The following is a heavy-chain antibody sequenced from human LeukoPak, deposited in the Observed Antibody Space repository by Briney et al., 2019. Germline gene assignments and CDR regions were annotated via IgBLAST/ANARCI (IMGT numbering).Heavy chain of an antibody. D-gene: IGHD1-26*01. Sequence: SETLSLTCTIYGGPFNGYYWSWLRQPPGKGLEWIGEINHSGTTNYNPSLKSRVTISVDTSKNQFSLKLSSMTAADTAVYYCARGGSYPTRNDYWGQGTLVTVSS. J-gene: IGHJ4*02. V-gene: IGHV4-34*01. CDR1: GGPFNGYY. CDR2: INHSGTT. CDR3: ARGGSYPTRNDY.